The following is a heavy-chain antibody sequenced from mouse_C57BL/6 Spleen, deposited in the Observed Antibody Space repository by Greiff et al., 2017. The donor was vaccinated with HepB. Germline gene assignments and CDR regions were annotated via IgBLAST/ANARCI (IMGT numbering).Heavy chain of an antibody. D-gene: IGHD3-2*02. CDR2: IYPGDGDT. V-gene: IGHV1-82*01. CDR1: GYAFSSSW. Sequence: QVQLQQSGPELVKPGASVKISCKASGYAFSSSWMNWVKQRPGKGLEWIGRIYPGDGDTNYNGKFKGKATLTADKASSTAYMHLSSLTSEDSAVYFCARETAQATFYAMDYWGQGTSVTVSS. J-gene: IGHJ4*01. CDR3: ARETAQATFYAMDY.